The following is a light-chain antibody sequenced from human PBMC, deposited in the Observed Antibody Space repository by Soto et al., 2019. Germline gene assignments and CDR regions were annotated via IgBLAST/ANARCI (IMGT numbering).Light chain of an antibody. CDR3: QQRSNWPIIT. CDR2: DTS. J-gene: IGKJ5*01. V-gene: IGKV3-11*01. CDR1: QSVSNNY. Sequence: EIVLTPSPGTLSLSPGERATLSCRASQSVSNNYLAWYQQKPGQAPRLLISDTSNRATGIPARFSGSGSGTDFTLTISSLEPEDFAVYYCQQRSNWPIITFGQGTRLEIK.